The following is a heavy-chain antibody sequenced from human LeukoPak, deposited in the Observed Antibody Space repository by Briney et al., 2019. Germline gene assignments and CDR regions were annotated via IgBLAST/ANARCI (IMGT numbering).Heavy chain of an antibody. D-gene: IGHD2-15*01. Sequence: PGGSLRLSCAASGFAFHIYGMRWVRQAPGKGLEWVAFIWADGTRQFYADSVKGRFTISRDNSNYTVYLHMNSLKAEDTALYYCVRDRINNYFDYWGQGTLLTVSS. J-gene: IGHJ4*02. CDR2: IWADGTRQ. V-gene: IGHV3-33*01. CDR1: GFAFHIYG. CDR3: VRDRINNYFDY.